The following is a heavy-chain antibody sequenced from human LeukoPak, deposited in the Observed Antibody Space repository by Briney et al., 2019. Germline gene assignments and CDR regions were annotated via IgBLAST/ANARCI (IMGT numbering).Heavy chain of an antibody. V-gene: IGHV4-59*01. CDR1: GGSISNYY. J-gene: IGHJ4*02. CDR3: ARESIIDDPIDY. D-gene: IGHD3-16*01. Sequence: SETLSLTCTVAGGSISNYYWSWIRQSPGKGLEWMAYIHYSGGTNYNPSLKSRVTISLDTSKNLFSLKLSSVTAADTAVYYCARESIIDDPIDYWGQGTLVTVSS. CDR2: IHYSGGT.